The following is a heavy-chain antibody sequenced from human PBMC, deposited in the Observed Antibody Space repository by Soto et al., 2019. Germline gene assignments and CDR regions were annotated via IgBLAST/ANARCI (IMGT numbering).Heavy chain of an antibody. J-gene: IGHJ5*02. CDR2: ISYDGSNK. D-gene: IGHD6-13*01. Sequence: QVQLVESGGGVVQPGRSLRLSCAASGFTFSSYGMHWVRQAPGKGLEGVAVISYDGSNKYYADSVKGRLTISRDNSKNTLYLQMNSLRAEDTAVYYCAKDRIAAAETNWFDPWGQGTLVTVSS. V-gene: IGHV3-30*18. CDR1: GFTFSSYG. CDR3: AKDRIAAAETNWFDP.